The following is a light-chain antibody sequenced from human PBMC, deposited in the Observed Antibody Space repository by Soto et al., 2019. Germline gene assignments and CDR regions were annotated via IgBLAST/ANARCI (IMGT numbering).Light chain of an antibody. CDR3: QSYDSSLSGAVV. Sequence: QLVLTQPPSVSGAPGQRVTISCTGSSSSIGAGYDVHWYQQLPDTAPKLLIYGNNNRPSGVPDRFSGSKSGTSASLAITGLQAEDEADYYCQSYDSSLSGAVVFGGGTKVTVL. J-gene: IGLJ2*01. CDR2: GNN. V-gene: IGLV1-40*01. CDR1: SSSIGAGYD.